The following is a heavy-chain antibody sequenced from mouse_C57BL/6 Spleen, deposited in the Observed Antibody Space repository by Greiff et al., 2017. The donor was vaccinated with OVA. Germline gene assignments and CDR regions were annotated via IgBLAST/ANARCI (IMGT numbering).Heavy chain of an antibody. D-gene: IGHD2-4*01. CDR2: IYPSDSET. Sequence: QVQLQQPGAELVRPGSSVKLSCKASGYTFTSYWMEWVKQRPGQGLEWIGNIYPSDSETHYNQKFKDKATLTVDKSSSTAYLQLRSLTSEDSAVYYSAIYHDYSLADWGQGTLVTVSA. CDR1: GYTFTSYW. V-gene: IGHV1-61*01. CDR3: AIYHDYSLAD. J-gene: IGHJ3*01.